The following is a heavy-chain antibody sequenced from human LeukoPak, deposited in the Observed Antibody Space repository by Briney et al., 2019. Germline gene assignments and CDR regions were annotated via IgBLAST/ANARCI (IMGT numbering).Heavy chain of an antibody. D-gene: IGHD2-8*02. CDR1: GYTFTSYG. V-gene: IGHV1-18*01. J-gene: IGHJ3*02. CDR3: ATDRDWWGYDAFDI. Sequence: GASVKVSCKASGYTFTSYGISWVRQAPGQGLEWMGWISAYNGNTNYAQKLQGRVTMTTDTSTSTAYMELRSLRSDDTAVYYCATDRDWWGYDAFDIWGQGTMVTVSS. CDR2: ISAYNGNT.